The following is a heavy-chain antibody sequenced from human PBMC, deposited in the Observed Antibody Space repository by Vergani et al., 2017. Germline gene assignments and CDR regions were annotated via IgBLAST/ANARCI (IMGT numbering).Heavy chain of an antibody. D-gene: IGHD5-24*01. CDR2: MNPNSGNT. V-gene: IGHV1-8*01. CDR3: ARGRTPEMATIGHYYDY. Sequence: QVQLVQSGAEVKKPGASVKVSCKASGYTFTSYDINWVRQATGQGLEWMGWMNPNSGNTGYAQKFQGRVTMTRNTSISTAYMELSSLRSEDTAVYYCARGRTPEMATIGHYYDYWGQGTLVTVSS. J-gene: IGHJ4*02. CDR1: GYTFTSYD.